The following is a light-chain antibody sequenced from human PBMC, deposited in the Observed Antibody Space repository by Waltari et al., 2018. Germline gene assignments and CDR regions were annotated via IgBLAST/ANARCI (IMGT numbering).Light chain of an antibody. V-gene: IGLV1-44*01. J-gene: IGLJ2*01. Sequence: QSLLTQPPSASGTPGQRVTISCSGSWSNIGSNAVSWYQQLPGTAPKLLIHSNNRRPSGGPDRFSCSKSGTSASLVISGLQSADEADYYCSAWDDSLNGQVVFGGGTKVTVL. CDR3: SAWDDSLNGQVV. CDR2: SNN. CDR1: WSNIGSNA.